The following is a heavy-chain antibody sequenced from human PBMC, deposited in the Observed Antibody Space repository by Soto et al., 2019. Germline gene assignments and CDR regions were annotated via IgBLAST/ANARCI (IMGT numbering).Heavy chain of an antibody. CDR2: IKSKTDGGTT. V-gene: IGHV3-15*01. CDR3: TTGTGTPLVLFDY. Sequence: GGSLRLSCAASGFTFSSYSMSWVRQAPGKGLEWVGRIKSKTDGGTTDYAAPVKGRFTISRDDSKNTLYLQMNSLKTGDTAVYYRTTGTGTPLVLFDYWGQGTLVTVSS. CDR1: GFTFSSYS. J-gene: IGHJ4*02. D-gene: IGHD1-7*01.